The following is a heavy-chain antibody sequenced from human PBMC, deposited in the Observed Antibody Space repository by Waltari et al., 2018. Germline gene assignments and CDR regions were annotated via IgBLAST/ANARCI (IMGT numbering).Heavy chain of an antibody. CDR1: GGYISGFY. Sequence: QVQLQESGPSLLKPSETLSLICTVSGGYISGFYWSWVRQPPGKGLDWIGYIYYTGSTNSHPSLQSRVTMSVDTSQNQFSLKLSSVAAADTAFYYCARVGGGDWEWFDPWGQGTLVTVSS. J-gene: IGHJ5*02. D-gene: IGHD2-21*02. V-gene: IGHV4-59*01. CDR3: ARVGGGDWEWFDP. CDR2: IYYTGST.